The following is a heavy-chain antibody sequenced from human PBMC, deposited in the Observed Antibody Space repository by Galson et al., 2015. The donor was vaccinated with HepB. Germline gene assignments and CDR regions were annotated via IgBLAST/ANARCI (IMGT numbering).Heavy chain of an antibody. CDR3: ARTRPNFGVVTYNWFDP. V-gene: IGHV1-18*01. J-gene: IGHJ5*02. CDR1: GYTFTSHG. CDR2: ISAYNGNT. Sequence: SVKVSCKASGYTFTSHGISWVRQAPGQGLEWMGWISAYNGNTNYAQKLQGRVTMTTDTSTSTAYMELRSLRSDDTAVYYCARTRPNFGVVTYNWFDPWGQGTLVTVSS. D-gene: IGHD3-3*01.